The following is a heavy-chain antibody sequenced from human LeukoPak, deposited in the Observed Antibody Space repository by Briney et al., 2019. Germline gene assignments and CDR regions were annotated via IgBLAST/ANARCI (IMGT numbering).Heavy chain of an antibody. CDR3: ARGGPGSSGSYQGIDY. Sequence: GASVKVSCKASGYTFTSYYMHWVRQAPGQGLEWMGIINPSGGSTSYAQKFQGRVTMTRDTSTSTVYMELSSLRSEDTAVYYCARGGPGSSGSYQGIDYWGQGTLVTVSS. V-gene: IGHV1-46*01. CDR2: INPSGGST. J-gene: IGHJ4*02. CDR1: GYTFTSYY. D-gene: IGHD3-10*01.